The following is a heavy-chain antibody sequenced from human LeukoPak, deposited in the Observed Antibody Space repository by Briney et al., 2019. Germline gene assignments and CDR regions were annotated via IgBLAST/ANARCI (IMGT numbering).Heavy chain of an antibody. CDR3: ARGGGLDV. CDR2: RNHNGNVN. Sequence: GGSLRLSCAASGFTFSSYWMNWARQAPGKGLEWGASRNHNGNVNYYVDSVKGRFTISRDNAKNSLYLQMSNLRAEDTAVYFCARGGGLDVWGQGATVTVSS. CDR1: GFTFSSYW. D-gene: IGHD3-16*01. J-gene: IGHJ6*02. V-gene: IGHV3-7*03.